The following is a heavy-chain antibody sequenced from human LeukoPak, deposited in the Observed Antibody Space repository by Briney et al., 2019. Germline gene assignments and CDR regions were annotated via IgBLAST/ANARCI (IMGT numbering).Heavy chain of an antibody. D-gene: IGHD2-15*01. CDR1: GGSISSGDYY. CDR2: IYYSGST. Sequence: SETLSLTCTVSGGSISSGDYYWSWIRQPPGKGLEWIGYIYYSGSTHYNPSLKSRVTISVDTSKNQFSLKLTSVTAADTAVYYCARETRVAATPNWFDPWGQGTLVTVSS. CDR3: ARETRVAATPNWFDP. J-gene: IGHJ5*02. V-gene: IGHV4-30-4*01.